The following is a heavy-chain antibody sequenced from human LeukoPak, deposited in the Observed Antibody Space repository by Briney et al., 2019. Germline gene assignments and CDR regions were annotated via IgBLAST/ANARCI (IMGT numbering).Heavy chain of an antibody. J-gene: IGHJ2*01. CDR2: IYYSGST. Sequence: SETLSLTCTVSGGSISSYYWSWIRQPPGKGLEWIGYIYYSGSTNYNPSLKSRVTISVDTSKNQFSLKLRSVTAADTAVYYCARGPAVAGSYWYFDLWGRGTLVTVSS. CDR1: GGSISSYY. V-gene: IGHV4-59*12. CDR3: ARGPAVAGSYWYFDL. D-gene: IGHD6-19*01.